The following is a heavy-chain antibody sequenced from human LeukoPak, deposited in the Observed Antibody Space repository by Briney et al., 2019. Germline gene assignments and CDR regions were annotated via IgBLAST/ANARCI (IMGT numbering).Heavy chain of an antibody. CDR3: ARVYYYGSGSSYFDY. J-gene: IGHJ4*02. CDR2: INTDGSST. CDR1: GFTFSSYW. V-gene: IGHV3-74*01. D-gene: IGHD3-10*01. Sequence: GGSLRLSCAASGFTFSSYWMHWVRQAPGKGLVWVSRINTDGSSTSYADSVKGRFTISRDNAKNTLYLQMNSLRAEDTAVYYCARVYYYGSGSSYFDYWGQGTLVTVSS.